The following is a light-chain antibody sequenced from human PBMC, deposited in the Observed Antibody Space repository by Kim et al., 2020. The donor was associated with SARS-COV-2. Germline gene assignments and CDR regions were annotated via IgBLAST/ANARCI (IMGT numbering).Light chain of an antibody. V-gene: IGLV2-14*03. CDR2: DVS. J-gene: IGLJ2*01. CDR3: SSYTSSSTLVV. Sequence: QSALTQPASVSGSPGQSITISCTGTSSDIGCSYNYVSWYQQHPGKAPKLMIYDVSNRPSGVSNRFSGSKSGNTASLTISGLQAEDEADYYCSSYTSSSTLVVFGGGTKLTVL. CDR1: SSDIGCSYNY.